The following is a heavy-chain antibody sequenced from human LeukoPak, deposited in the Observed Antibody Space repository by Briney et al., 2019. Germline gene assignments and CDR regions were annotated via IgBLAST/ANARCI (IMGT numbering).Heavy chain of an antibody. CDR1: GGTFSSYA. Sequence: GASVKVSCKASGGTFSSYAISWVRQAPGQGLEWMGRIIPILGIANYAQKFQGRVTITADKSTSTAYMELSSLRPEDTAVYYCARGCSGGSCYTYYYYGMDVWGQGTTVTVSS. CDR3: ARGCSGGSCYTYYYYGMDV. CDR2: IIPILGIA. J-gene: IGHJ6*02. V-gene: IGHV1-69*04. D-gene: IGHD2-15*01.